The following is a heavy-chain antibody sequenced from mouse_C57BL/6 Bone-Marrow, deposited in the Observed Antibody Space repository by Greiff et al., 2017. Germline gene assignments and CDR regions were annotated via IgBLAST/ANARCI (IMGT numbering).Heavy chain of an antibody. CDR1: GYTFTDYY. Sequence: VNVVESGAELVKPGASVKISCKASGYTFTDYYINWVKQRPGQGLEWIGKIGPGSGSTYYNEKFKGKATLTADKSSSTAYMQLSSLTSEDSAVYFCASQNYYDYGGFAYWGQGTLVTVSA. D-gene: IGHD2-4*01. V-gene: IGHV1-77*01. CDR3: ASQNYYDYGGFAY. CDR2: IGPGSGST. J-gene: IGHJ3*01.